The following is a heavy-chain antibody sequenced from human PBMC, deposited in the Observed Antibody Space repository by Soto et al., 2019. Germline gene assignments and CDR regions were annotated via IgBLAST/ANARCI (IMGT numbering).Heavy chain of an antibody. CDR3: ARASAYSTPWSFDN. CDR2: ISGFNGNT. Sequence: QVQLVQSVAEVKKPGASVRVSCKASGYTFSRYGISWVRQAPGQGLEWMGWISGFNGNTKESEKLQGRVTLTTDTAANTAHMELRGLRSDDTAVYYCARASAYSTPWSFDNWGQGTLVTVSS. CDR1: GYTFSRYG. V-gene: IGHV1-18*01. D-gene: IGHD6-13*01. J-gene: IGHJ4*02.